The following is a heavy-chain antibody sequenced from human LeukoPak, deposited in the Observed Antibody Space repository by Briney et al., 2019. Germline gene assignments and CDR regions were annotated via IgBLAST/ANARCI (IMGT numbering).Heavy chain of an antibody. D-gene: IGHD3-22*01. J-gene: IGHJ4*02. Sequence: GGSLRLSCAASGFTFSSYWMSWVRQAPGKGLEWVANIKQDGSEKYYVDSVKGRFTISRDNAKNSLYLQMNSLRAEDTAVYYCARGATYYYDSSGYPFDYWGQGTLVTVSS. CDR3: ARGATYYYDSSGYPFDY. V-gene: IGHV3-7*01. CDR1: GFTFSSYW. CDR2: IKQDGSEK.